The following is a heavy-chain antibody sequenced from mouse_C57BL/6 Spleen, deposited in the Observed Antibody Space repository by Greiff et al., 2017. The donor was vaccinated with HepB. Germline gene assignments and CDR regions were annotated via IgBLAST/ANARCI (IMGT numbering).Heavy chain of an antibody. CDR2: IRNKANNHAT. CDR1: GFTFSDAW. CDR3: TRSGTGVPSLFAY. J-gene: IGHJ3*01. D-gene: IGHD5-1*01. V-gene: IGHV6-6*01. Sequence: EVKLVDSGGGLVQPGGSMKLSCAASGFTFSDAWMDWVRQSPEKGLEWVAEIRNKANNHATYYAESVKGRFTISRDDSKSSVYLQMNSLRAEDTGIYYCTRSGTGVPSLFAYWGQGTLVTVSA.